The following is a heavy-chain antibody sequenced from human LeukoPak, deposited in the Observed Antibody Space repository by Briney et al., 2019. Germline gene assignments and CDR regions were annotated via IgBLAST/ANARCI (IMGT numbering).Heavy chain of an antibody. V-gene: IGHV1-8*01. Sequence: GASVKVSCKASGYTFTSYDINWVRQATGQGLEWMGWMNPNSGNTGYAQKFQGRVTMTRNTSISTAYMELSSLRSEDTAVYYCARDTYYDFWSGYYFGSGNWFDPWGQGTLVTVSS. D-gene: IGHD3-3*01. J-gene: IGHJ5*02. CDR2: MNPNSGNT. CDR3: ARDTYYDFWSGYYFGSGNWFDP. CDR1: GYTFTSYD.